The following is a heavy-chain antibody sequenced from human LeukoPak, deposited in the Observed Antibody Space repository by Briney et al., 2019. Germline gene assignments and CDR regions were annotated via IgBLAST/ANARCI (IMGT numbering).Heavy chain of an antibody. CDR3: ARGFGVFITSGYFDP. CDR2: IYTSGST. Sequence: PSETLCLTCTVSGGSISSYYWSWIRQPAGKGLEWIGRIYTSGSTNYNPSLKSRVTMSVNTSKNQFSLKLSSETAADTAVYYCARGFGVFITSGYFDPWGQGTLVTVSS. J-gene: IGHJ5*02. D-gene: IGHD3-3*01. CDR1: GGSISSYY. V-gene: IGHV4-4*07.